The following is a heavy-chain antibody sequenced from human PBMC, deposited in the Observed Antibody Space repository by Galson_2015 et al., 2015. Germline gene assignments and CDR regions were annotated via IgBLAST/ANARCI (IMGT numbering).Heavy chain of an antibody. CDR2: ISGSGGST. CDR1: GFTFSSCA. D-gene: IGHD2-21*01. CDR3: AQQGGITIAHPIDY. V-gene: IGHV3-23*01. Sequence: SLRLSCAASGFTFSSCAMSWVRQAPGKGLEWVSAISGSGGSTYYADSVKGRFTISRDNSKNTLYLQMNSLRAEDTAVYYCAQQGGITIAHPIDYWGQGTLVTVSS. J-gene: IGHJ4*02.